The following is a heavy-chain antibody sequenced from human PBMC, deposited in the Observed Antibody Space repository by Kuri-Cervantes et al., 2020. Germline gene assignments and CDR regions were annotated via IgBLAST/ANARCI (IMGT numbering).Heavy chain of an antibody. V-gene: IGHV1-46*01. D-gene: IGHD1-1*01. CDR3: ARGKGYNWNDAALDI. Sequence: ASVKVFCKASGYTFITYYIHWVRQAPGQGLEWMGIINPSGGSTSYAQKFQDRVTMTRDTSTTTVYMELSSLRSEDTAVYYCARGKGYNWNDAALDIWGQGTMVTVSS. J-gene: IGHJ3*02. CDR2: INPSGGST. CDR1: GYTFITYY.